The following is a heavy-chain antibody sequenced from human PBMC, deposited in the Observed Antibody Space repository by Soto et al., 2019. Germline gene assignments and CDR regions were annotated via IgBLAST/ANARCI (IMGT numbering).Heavy chain of an antibody. J-gene: IGHJ5*02. V-gene: IGHV4-34*01. D-gene: IGHD5-18*01. Sequence: SETLSLTCAVYGGSFRGYYWSWIRQPPGKGLEWIGEINHSGSTNYNPSLKSRVTISVDTSKNQFSLKLSSVTAADTAVYYCARGRRTAMVKGNWFDHWGQGNLVTV. CDR3: ARGRRTAMVKGNWFDH. CDR1: GGSFRGYY. CDR2: INHSGST.